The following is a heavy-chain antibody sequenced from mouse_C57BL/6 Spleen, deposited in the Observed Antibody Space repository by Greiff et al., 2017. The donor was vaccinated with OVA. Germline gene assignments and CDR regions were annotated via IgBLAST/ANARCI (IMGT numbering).Heavy chain of an antibody. CDR2: IDPSDSYT. CDR1: GYTFTSYW. J-gene: IGHJ2*01. Sequence: QVQLQQSGAELVKPGASVKLSCKASGYTFTSYWMQWVKQRPGQGLEWIGEIDPSDSYTNYTQKFKGKATLTVDPSSSTAYMQLSSLTSEDSAVYYCARKWLLRGFDYWGQGTTLTVSS. D-gene: IGHD2-3*01. V-gene: IGHV1-50*01. CDR3: ARKWLLRGFDY.